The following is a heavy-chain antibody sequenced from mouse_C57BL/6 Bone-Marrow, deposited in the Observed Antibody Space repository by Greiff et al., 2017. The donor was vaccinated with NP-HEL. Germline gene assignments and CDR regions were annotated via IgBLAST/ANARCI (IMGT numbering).Heavy chain of an antibody. V-gene: IGHV7-1*01. Sequence: EVMLVESGGGLVQSGRSLRLSCATSGFTFSDFYMEWVRQAPGKGLEWIAASRNKANDYTTEYSASVKGRFIVSRDTSQSILYLQMNALRADDTAIYYCARDGDYDPFAYWGQGTLVTVSA. D-gene: IGHD2-4*01. CDR1: GFTFSDFY. CDR3: ARDGDYDPFAY. CDR2: SRNKANDYTT. J-gene: IGHJ3*01.